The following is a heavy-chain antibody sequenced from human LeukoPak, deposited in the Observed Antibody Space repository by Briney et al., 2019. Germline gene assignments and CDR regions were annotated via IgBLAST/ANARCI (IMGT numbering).Heavy chain of an antibody. CDR3: AKDRAGYGDYLGSRFDP. CDR1: GFTFSSYG. Sequence: PGGSLRLSCAASGFTFSSYGMHWVRQAPGKGLEWVAVISYDGSNKYYADSVKGRFTISRDNSKNTLYLQMNSLRAEDTAVYYCAKDRAGYGDYLGSRFDPWGQGTLVTVSS. J-gene: IGHJ5*02. V-gene: IGHV3-30*18. D-gene: IGHD4-17*01. CDR2: ISYDGSNK.